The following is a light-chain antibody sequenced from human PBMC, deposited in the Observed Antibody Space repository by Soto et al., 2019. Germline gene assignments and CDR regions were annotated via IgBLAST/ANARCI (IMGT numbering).Light chain of an antibody. J-gene: IGKJ1*01. CDR1: QGIRND. Sequence: AIQMTQSPSSLSASVGDRVTITCRASQGIRNDLAWYQQIPGKAPKLLIYSASSLQSGVPSRFGGSGSGTDFTLTISSLQPEDFASYYCLHDYTYPRTFGQGTKVEIK. CDR3: LHDYTYPRT. CDR2: SAS. V-gene: IGKV1-6*01.